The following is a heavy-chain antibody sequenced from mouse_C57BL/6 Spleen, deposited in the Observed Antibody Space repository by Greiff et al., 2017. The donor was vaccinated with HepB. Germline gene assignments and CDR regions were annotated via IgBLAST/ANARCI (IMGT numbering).Heavy chain of an antibody. J-gene: IGHJ3*01. CDR1: GYTFTSYW. Sequence: VQLQQPGAELVKPGASVKLSCKASGYTFTSYWMHWVKQRPGQGLEWIGMIHPNSGSTNYNEKFKSKATLTVDKSSSTAYMQLSSLTSEDSAVYYCARGGSSGYAWFAYWGQGTLVTVSA. CDR2: IHPNSGST. V-gene: IGHV1-64*01. CDR3: ARGGSSGYAWFAY. D-gene: IGHD3-2*02.